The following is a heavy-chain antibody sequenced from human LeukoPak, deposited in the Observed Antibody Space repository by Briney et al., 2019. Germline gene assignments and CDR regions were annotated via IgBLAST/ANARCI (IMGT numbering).Heavy chain of an antibody. CDR2: ISDTTSTI. Sequence: GGSLRLSCAASGFTFSYYNMNWVRQAPGKGLEWVSYISDTTSTIYYADSVKGRFTISRDNAKNSLHLQMNSLRAEDTAVYYCARQVAGPYYFDYWGQGTLVTVSS. V-gene: IGHV3-48*01. CDR3: ARQVAGPYYFDY. J-gene: IGHJ4*02. CDR1: GFTFSYYN. D-gene: IGHD6-19*01.